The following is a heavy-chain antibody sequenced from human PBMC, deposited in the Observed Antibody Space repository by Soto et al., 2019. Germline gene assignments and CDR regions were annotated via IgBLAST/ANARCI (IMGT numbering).Heavy chain of an antibody. D-gene: IGHD3-3*01. J-gene: IGHJ4*02. CDR3: ARPEFYDFWSGNFDY. CDR2: ISYGGSYK. V-gene: IGHV3-30-3*01. Sequence: GGSLRLSCTASGFTFNSHTMHWVRQAPGEGLEWVAVISYGGSYKFYADSVKGRFTISRDNSKNTLYLQMNSLRAEDTAVYYCARPEFYDFWSGNFDYWGQGTLVTVSS. CDR1: GFTFNSHT.